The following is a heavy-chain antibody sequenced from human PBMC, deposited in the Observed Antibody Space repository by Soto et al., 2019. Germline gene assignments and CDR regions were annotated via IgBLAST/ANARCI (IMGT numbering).Heavy chain of an antibody. CDR1: GFSLSNARMG. V-gene: IGHV2-26*01. Sequence: QVTLKESGPVLVKPTETLTLTCTVSGFSLSNARMGVSWIRQPPGKALEWLAHIFSNDEKSYSTSLKSRLTISKDTSKSQVVLTMTNMEPLYTATYYCARIRRYYYDRSGYLYYSYGMDVWGQGTTVTVSS. J-gene: IGHJ6*02. CDR3: ARIRRYYYDRSGYLYYSYGMDV. CDR2: IFSNDEK. D-gene: IGHD3-22*01.